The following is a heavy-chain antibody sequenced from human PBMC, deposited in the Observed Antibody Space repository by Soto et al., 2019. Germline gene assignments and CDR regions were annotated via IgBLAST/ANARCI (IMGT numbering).Heavy chain of an antibody. CDR3: ARGQTAVVGPRGPYDY. CDR2: IYYSGST. Sequence: SETLSLTCTVSGGSISSYYWSWIRQPPGKGLEWIGYIYYSGSTNYNPSLKSRVTISVDTSKNQFSLKLSSVTAADTAVYYCARGQTAVVGPRGPYDYWGQGTLVTVSS. D-gene: IGHD6-19*01. J-gene: IGHJ4*02. V-gene: IGHV4-59*01. CDR1: GGSISSYY.